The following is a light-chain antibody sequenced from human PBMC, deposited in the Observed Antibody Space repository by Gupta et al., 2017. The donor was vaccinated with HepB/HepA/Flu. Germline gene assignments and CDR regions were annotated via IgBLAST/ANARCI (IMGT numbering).Light chain of an antibody. CDR2: GAS. CDR1: QSVSSTY. J-gene: IGKJ2*01. CDR3: QQYGDSPRYT. V-gene: IGKV3-20*01. Sequence: EIVLTQSPGTLSLSPGEGATLPCRASQSVSSTYLAWYQQKPGQAPRLLIYGASSRATGIPDRFSGSGSGTDFTLTISRLEPEDFAVYFCQQYGDSPRYTFGQGTKLEIK.